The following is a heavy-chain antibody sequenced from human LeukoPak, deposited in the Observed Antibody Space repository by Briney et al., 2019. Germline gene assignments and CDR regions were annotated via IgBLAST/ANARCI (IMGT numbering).Heavy chain of an antibody. CDR1: GFTFSSYG. CDR3: ATPRRGSSGYYDSFDY. J-gene: IGHJ4*02. CDR2: ISNSGGAT. V-gene: IGHV3-23*01. D-gene: IGHD3-22*01. Sequence: GGTLRLSCAASGFTFSSYGMSWVRQAPGKGLEWVSVISNSGGATYYADSVKGRFTISRDNSKNTLYLQMNSLRAEDTAVYYCATPRRGSSGYYDSFDYWGQGTLVTVSS.